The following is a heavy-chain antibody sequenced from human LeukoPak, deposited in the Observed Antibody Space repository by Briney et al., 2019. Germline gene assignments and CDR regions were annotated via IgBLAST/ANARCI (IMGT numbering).Heavy chain of an antibody. V-gene: IGHV3-11*01. CDR3: ARGEYYYGSGSYYTDAFDI. Sequence: GGSLRLSCAASGFTFSDYYMSWIRQAPGEGLEWVSYISSSGSTIYYADSVKGRFTISRDNAKNSLYLQMNSLRAEDTAVYYCARGEYYYGSGSYYTDAFDIWGQGTMVTVSS. D-gene: IGHD3-10*01. CDR2: ISSSGSTI. J-gene: IGHJ3*02. CDR1: GFTFSDYY.